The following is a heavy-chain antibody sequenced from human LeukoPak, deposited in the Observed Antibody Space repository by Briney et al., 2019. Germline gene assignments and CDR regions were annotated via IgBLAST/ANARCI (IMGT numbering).Heavy chain of an antibody. CDR3: ARDLEIGYCSSTSCPHTASFDP. CDR2: INPNSGGT. J-gene: IGHJ5*02. D-gene: IGHD2-2*01. Sequence: EASVKVSCKASGGTFSSYAISWVRQAPGQGLEWMGWINPNSGGTNYAQKFQGRVTMTRDTSISTAYMELSRLRSDDTAVYYCARDLEIGYCSSTSCPHTASFDPWGQEPWSPSPQ. CDR1: GGTFSSYA. V-gene: IGHV1-2*02.